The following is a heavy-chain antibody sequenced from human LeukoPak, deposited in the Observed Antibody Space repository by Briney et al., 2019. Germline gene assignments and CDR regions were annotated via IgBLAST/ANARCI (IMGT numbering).Heavy chain of an antibody. V-gene: IGHV4-4*07. CDR3: ARGTRYCSGGSCWLYYYYGMDV. J-gene: IGHJ6*02. Sequence: TSETLSLTCTVSGGSISSYYWSWIRQPAGKGLEWIGRIYTSESTNYNPSLKSRVTMSVDTSKNQFSLKLSSVTAADTAVYYCARGTRYCSGGSCWLYYYYGMDVWGQGTTVTVSS. CDR1: GGSISSYY. D-gene: IGHD2-15*01. CDR2: IYTSEST.